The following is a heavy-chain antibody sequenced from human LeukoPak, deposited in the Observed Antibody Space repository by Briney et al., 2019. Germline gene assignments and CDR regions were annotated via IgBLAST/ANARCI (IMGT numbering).Heavy chain of an antibody. V-gene: IGHV3-48*03. Sequence: GGSLRLSCAASGFTFSSYEMNWVRQAPGKGLEWVSYISSSGSTIYYADSVKGRFTISRDNAKNSLYLQMNSLRAEDTAVYYCARGGWFGELYNPFDYWGQGTLVTVSS. CDR2: ISSSGSTI. CDR1: GFTFSSYE. D-gene: IGHD3-10*01. CDR3: ARGGWFGELYNPFDY. J-gene: IGHJ4*02.